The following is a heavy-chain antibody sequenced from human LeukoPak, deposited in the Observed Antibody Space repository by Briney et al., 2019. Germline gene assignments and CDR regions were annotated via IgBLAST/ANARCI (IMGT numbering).Heavy chain of an antibody. CDR3: AKHRFESGGYHSTD. J-gene: IGHJ4*02. D-gene: IGHD3-22*01. CDR2: ISYDGSNK. CDR1: GFPFSSYA. Sequence: GGSLRLSCAASGFPFSSYAMHWVRRAPGKGLEWVAVISYDGSNKYYADSVKGRFTISRDNSKNTLYLQMNSLRDEDTAVYYCAKHRFESGGYHSTDWGQGTLVTVSS. V-gene: IGHV3-30-3*02.